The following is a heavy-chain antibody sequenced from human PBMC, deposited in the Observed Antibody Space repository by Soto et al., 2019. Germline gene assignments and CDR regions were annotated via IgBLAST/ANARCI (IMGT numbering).Heavy chain of an antibody. CDR1: GYSFTSYW. J-gene: IGHJ6*02. V-gene: IGHV5-51*01. CDR3: ASAYSSSSSYYGMDV. CDR2: IYPGDSDT. Sequence: GESLKISCKGSGYSFTSYWIGWVRQMPGKGLEWMGIIYPGDSDTRYSPSFQGQVTISADKSISTAYLQWSSLKASDTAMYYCASAYSSSSSYYGMDVWGQGTTVTVSS. D-gene: IGHD6-6*01.